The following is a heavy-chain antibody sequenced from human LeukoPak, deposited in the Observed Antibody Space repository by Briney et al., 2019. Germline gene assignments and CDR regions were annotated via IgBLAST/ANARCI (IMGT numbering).Heavy chain of an antibody. CDR1: GYTXNTYG. J-gene: IGHJ5*02. Sequence: ASVKVSCKASGYTXNTYGISWVRQAPGQRPESMGWINTDNGNTKYAQKFQGRVTMTTDTSTSTAYMELSSLRSDDSAVYYCARKGCTGDCFRFDPWGQGTLVTVSS. V-gene: IGHV1-18*01. CDR2: INTDNGNT. CDR3: ARKGCTGDCFRFDP. D-gene: IGHD2-21*02.